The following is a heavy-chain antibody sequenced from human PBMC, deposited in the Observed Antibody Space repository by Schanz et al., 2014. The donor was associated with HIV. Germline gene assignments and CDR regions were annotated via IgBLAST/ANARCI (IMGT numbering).Heavy chain of an antibody. Sequence: EVQLLESGGGLVQPGGSLRLSCAASGFTFSSYAMTWVRQAPGKGLDWVSTISGSDGDTYYADSVKGRFTISRDNSRNALYLHMNSLRADDTAIYYCVKVYSSGFSGAGSWGQGALVTVSS. CDR1: GFTFSSYA. J-gene: IGHJ5*02. CDR2: ISGSDGDT. D-gene: IGHD5-18*01. CDR3: VKVYSSGFSGAGS. V-gene: IGHV3-23*01.